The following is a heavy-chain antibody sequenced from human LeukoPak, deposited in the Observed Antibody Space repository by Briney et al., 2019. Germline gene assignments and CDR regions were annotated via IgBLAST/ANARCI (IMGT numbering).Heavy chain of an antibody. V-gene: IGHV1-69*13. J-gene: IGHJ4*02. CDR3: ASHTSRYYDFWSAPPRFDY. Sequence: SVKVSCKASGGTFSSYAISWVRQAPGQGLEWMGGIIPIFGTANYAQKFQGRVTITADESTGTAYMELSSLRSEDTAVYYCASHTSRYYDFWSAPPRFDYWGQGTLVTVSS. CDR2: IIPIFGTA. D-gene: IGHD3-3*01. CDR1: GGTFSSYA.